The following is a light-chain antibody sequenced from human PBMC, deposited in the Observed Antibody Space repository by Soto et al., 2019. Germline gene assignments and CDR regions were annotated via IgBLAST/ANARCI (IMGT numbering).Light chain of an antibody. CDR1: QSVSGSY. J-gene: IGKJ1*01. CDR3: QQYGNSPCT. CDR2: AAA. Sequence: EMVLTQSPRTLSLSPGERATLSCRASQSVSGSYLAWYQQKPGQAPRLLIYAAANRASGVTDSVRGSGSGTALTLTISRLEPEDYAVYYCQQYGNSPCTFGQGTKV. V-gene: IGKV3-20*01.